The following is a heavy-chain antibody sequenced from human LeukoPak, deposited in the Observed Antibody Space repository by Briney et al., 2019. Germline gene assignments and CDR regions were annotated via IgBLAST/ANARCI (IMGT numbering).Heavy chain of an antibody. J-gene: IGHJ5*02. D-gene: IGHD5-18*01. CDR1: GGSFSGYY. Sequence: PSETLSLTCAVYGGSFSGYYWSWIRQPPGKGLEWIGEINHSGSTNYNPSLKSRVTISVDTSKNQFSLKLSSVTAADTAVYYCARDEEDSYGYYRWFDPWGQGTLVTVFS. CDR3: ARDEEDSYGYYRWFDP. V-gene: IGHV4-34*01. CDR2: INHSGST.